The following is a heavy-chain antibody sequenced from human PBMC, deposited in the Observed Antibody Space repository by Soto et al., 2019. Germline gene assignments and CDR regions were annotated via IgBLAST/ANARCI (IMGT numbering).Heavy chain of an antibody. CDR2: ISAYNGNT. Sequence: QVQLVQSGAEVKKPGASVKVSCKASGYTFTSYGISWVRQAPGQGLEWMGWISAYNGNTNYAQKLQGRVPMTTDTSTSTAYMELRSLRSDDTAVYYCARGPPSYYDSSGYYKYFDYWGQGTLVTVSS. D-gene: IGHD3-22*01. J-gene: IGHJ4*02. CDR3: ARGPPSYYDSSGYYKYFDY. CDR1: GYTFTSYG. V-gene: IGHV1-18*01.